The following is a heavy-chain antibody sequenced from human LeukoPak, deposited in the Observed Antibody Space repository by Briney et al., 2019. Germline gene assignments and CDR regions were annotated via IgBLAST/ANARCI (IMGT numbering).Heavy chain of an antibody. J-gene: IGHJ4*02. V-gene: IGHV3-30*03. CDR1: GFTLSSYD. D-gene: IGHD6-6*01. Sequence: GGSLRLSCAASGFTLSSYDMHWVRQAPGKGLEWVAVISYDGSNKYYADSVKGRFTISRDNSKNTLFLQMNSLRAEDTAVYFCARDTGSSYLSSFDFWGQGTLVTVSS. CDR3: ARDTGSSYLSSFDF. CDR2: ISYDGSNK.